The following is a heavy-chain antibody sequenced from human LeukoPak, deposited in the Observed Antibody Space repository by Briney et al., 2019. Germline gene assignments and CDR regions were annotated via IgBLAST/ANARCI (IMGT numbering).Heavy chain of an antibody. D-gene: IGHD3-3*01. J-gene: IGHJ6*03. V-gene: IGHV3-7*01. CDR1: GFTFSSYW. CDR3: ARSTLRFLEWDESYYYMDV. CDR2: IKQDGSEK. Sequence: GGSLRLSCAASGFTFSSYWMSWVRQAPGKGLEWVANIKQDGSEKYYVDSVKGRFTISRDNAKNSLYLQMNSLRAEETAVYYCARSTLRFLEWDESYYYMDVWGKGTTVTVSS.